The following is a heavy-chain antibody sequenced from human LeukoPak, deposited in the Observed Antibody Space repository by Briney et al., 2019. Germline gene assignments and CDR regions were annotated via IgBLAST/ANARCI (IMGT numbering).Heavy chain of an antibody. D-gene: IGHD3-3*01. CDR2: IYTSGST. V-gene: IGHV4-61*02. CDR1: GGSISSGSYY. CDR3: ARDVGFLEWSRGYYYYMDV. J-gene: IGHJ6*03. Sequence: SQTLSLTCTVSGGSISSGSYYWSWLRQPAGKGLEWVGRIYTSGSTNYTPSLKSRVTISVDTSKNQFSLKLSSVTAADTAVYYCARDVGFLEWSRGYYYYMDVWGKGTTVTVSS.